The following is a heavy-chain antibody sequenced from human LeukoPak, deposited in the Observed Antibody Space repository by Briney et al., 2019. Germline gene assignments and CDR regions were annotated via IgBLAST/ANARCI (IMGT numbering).Heavy chain of an antibody. CDR3: ARGTTGYNWFDP. Sequence: SETLSLTCTVAGHSISSAYYWGWIRQPPGKGLEWIGSIYHSASTYYSLSLKSRVTISVDTSKNQFSVNLNSMTAADTAVYYCARGTTGYNWFDPWGQGTLVTVSS. CDR1: GHSISSAYY. J-gene: IGHJ5*02. CDR2: IYHSAST. V-gene: IGHV4-38-2*02. D-gene: IGHD4-11*01.